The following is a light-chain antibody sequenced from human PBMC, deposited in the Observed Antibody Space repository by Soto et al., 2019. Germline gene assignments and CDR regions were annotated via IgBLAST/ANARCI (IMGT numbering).Light chain of an antibody. CDR1: QNVGNN. V-gene: IGKV3-15*01. Sequence: EVVITQSPATLSVSPEERATLSCRASQNVGNNLVWYQQKPGQAPRLLIYGASTRAAGIPDRFSGSGSGTEFTLTISGLQSDDFAVYYCQQFNNWPPWTFGQGTKVDIK. CDR2: GAS. CDR3: QQFNNWPPWT. J-gene: IGKJ1*01.